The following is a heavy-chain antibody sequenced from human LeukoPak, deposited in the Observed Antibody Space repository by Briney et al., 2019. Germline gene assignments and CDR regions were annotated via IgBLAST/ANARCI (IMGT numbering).Heavy chain of an antibody. CDR2: IYYSGST. V-gene: IGHV4-39*01. Sequence: PSETLSLTCAVYGGSFSGYYWGWIRQPPGKGLEWIGSIYYSGSTYYNPSLKSRVTISVDTSKNQFSLKLSSVTAADTAVYYCARRERFVVVPAAIPGFDPWGQGTLVTVSS. CDR3: ARRERFVVVPAAIPGFDP. J-gene: IGHJ5*02. CDR1: GGSFSGYY. D-gene: IGHD2-2*01.